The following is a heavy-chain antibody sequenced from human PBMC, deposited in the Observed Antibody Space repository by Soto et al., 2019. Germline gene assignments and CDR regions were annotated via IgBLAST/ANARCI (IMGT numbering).Heavy chain of an antibody. CDR1: GGSISSYY. J-gene: IGHJ4*02. V-gene: IGHV4-59*08. Sequence: QVQLQESGPGLVKPSETLSLTCTVSGGSISSYYWSWIRQPPGKGLEWIGYIYYSGSTNYNPPLKSRVTISVDTSKNQFSLKLSSVTAADTAVYYCASSDCSSTSCPIDYWGQGTLVTVSS. CDR2: IYYSGST. D-gene: IGHD2-2*01. CDR3: ASSDCSSTSCPIDY.